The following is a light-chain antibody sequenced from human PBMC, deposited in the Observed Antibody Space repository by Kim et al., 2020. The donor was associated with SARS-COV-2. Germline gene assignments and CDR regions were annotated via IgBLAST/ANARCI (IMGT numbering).Light chain of an antibody. Sequence: ASVGDRVTITCRASQSISNYLNWYQQKPGKAPKLLIYAASSLQSGVPSRFSGSGSGTVFILIISSLQPEDFATYYCQQSYSTPLTFGGGTKVEIK. CDR3: QQSYSTPLT. J-gene: IGKJ4*01. CDR1: QSISNY. CDR2: AAS. V-gene: IGKV1-39*01.